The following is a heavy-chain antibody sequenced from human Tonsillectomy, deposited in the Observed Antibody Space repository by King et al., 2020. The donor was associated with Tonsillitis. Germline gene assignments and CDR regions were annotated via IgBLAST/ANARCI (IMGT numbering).Heavy chain of an antibody. CDR1: GGSFSGSNW. Sequence: VQLQESGPGLVKPSGTLSLTCDVSGGSFSGSNWWSWVRQPPGKGLEWIGEIYHSGSTNYNPSLKSRVTISVDKSKNQFSLKLRSVTAADTAVYYCAGADLYSYVYEIGYWGQETLVTVSS. CDR3: AGADLYSYVYEIGY. V-gene: IGHV4-4*02. J-gene: IGHJ4*02. CDR2: IYHSGST. D-gene: IGHD5-18*01.